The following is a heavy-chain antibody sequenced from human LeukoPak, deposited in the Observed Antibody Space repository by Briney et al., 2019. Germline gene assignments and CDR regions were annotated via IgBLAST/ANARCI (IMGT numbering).Heavy chain of an antibody. D-gene: IGHD3-10*01. CDR3: ARGSVLLWFGESTNYFDY. CDR2: IYYSGST. J-gene: IGHJ4*02. Sequence: SQTLSLTCTVSGGSISSDYWSWIRQPPGKGLEWIGYIYYSGSTNYNPSLKSRVTISVDTSKNQFSLKLSSVTAADTAVYYCARGSVLLWFGESTNYFDYWGQGTLVTVSS. V-gene: IGHV4-59*01. CDR1: GGSISSDY.